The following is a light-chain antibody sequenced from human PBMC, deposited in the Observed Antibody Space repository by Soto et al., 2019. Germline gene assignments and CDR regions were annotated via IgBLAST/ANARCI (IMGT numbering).Light chain of an antibody. J-gene: IGLJ7*01. CDR1: SPNIGAGYD. CDR2: GNS. CDR3: QSYDSSLSGAV. V-gene: IGLV1-40*01. Sequence: QSVLTQPPSVSGAPGQRVTISGTGSSPNIGAGYDVHWYQQLPGTAPKLLIYGNSNRPSGVPDRFSGSKSGTSASLAITGLQAEDEADYYCQSYDSSLSGAVFGGGTQLTVL.